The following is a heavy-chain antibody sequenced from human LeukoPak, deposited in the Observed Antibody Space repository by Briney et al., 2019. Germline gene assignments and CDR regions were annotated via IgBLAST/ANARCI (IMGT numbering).Heavy chain of an antibody. V-gene: IGHV4-38-2*01. CDR1: GYSISSGYY. D-gene: IGHD6-19*01. Sequence: SETLSLTCAVSGYSISSGYYGGWIRQPPGKGLEWIGSIYHSVSTYYNPSLKSRVTISVDTSKNQFSLKLSSVTAADTAVYYCARGSSGLYYFDYWGQGTLVTVSS. J-gene: IGHJ4*02. CDR2: IYHSVST. CDR3: ARGSSGLYYFDY.